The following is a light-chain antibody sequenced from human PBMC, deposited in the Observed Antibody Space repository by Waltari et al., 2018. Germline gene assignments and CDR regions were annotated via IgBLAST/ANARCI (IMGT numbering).Light chain of an antibody. J-gene: IGKJ3*01. CDR3: QKYYRAPFT. Sequence: DIQMTQSPSSQSASVGDRVTITCRASQDNSNYRAWYQQKPGKVPKFLISAASTLQSGVPSRFSGRASGTDFTLTISSLQPEDVAIYYCQKYYRAPFTFGPGTKVHIK. CDR2: AAS. CDR1: QDNSNY. V-gene: IGKV1-27*01.